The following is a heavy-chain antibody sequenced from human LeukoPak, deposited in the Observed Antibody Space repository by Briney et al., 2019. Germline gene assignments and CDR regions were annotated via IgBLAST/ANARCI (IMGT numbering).Heavy chain of an antibody. CDR2: ISHDGINT. D-gene: IGHD6-19*01. CDR1: GFTFSNYA. V-gene: IGHV3-30*18. CDR3: VKDQREAYRSGWSRDFDY. Sequence: GGSLRLSCAASGFTFSNYAMHWVRQDSGRGLDWVAVISHDGINTYYADSVKGRFTISRDNSKNTLYLQVNSLRVEDTAVYYCVKDQREAYRSGWSRDFDYWGQGTLVTVSS. J-gene: IGHJ4*02.